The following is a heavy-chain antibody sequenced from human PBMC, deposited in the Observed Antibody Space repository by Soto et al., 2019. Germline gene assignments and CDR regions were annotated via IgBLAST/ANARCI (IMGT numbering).Heavy chain of an antibody. CDR1: GGSISSGGAYY. D-gene: IGHD3-10*01. CDR2: IHYSGST. V-gene: IGHV4-30-4*01. J-gene: IGHJ4*02. CDR3: ARSPKGLGNFDY. Sequence: QVQLQESGPGLVKPSQTLSLTCAVSGGSISSGGAYYWSRIRQSPGKGLEWIAYIHYSGSTYYNSSLKSRVTMSVDTAKNQFSLKVSSVTAADTAVYYCARSPKGLGNFDYWGQGTLVTVSS.